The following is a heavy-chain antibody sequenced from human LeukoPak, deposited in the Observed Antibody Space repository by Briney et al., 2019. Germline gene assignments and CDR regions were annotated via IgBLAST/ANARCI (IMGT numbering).Heavy chain of an antibody. CDR2: INPSGGST. J-gene: IGHJ4*02. CDR1: GYTFTSYY. V-gene: IGHV1-46*01. D-gene: IGHD6-13*01. Sequence: ASVKVSCKASGYTFTSYYMHWVRQAPGQGLEWMGIINPSGGSTSYAQKFQGRVTMTRDTSTSTVYMELSSLRSEDTAVYYCARGATIAAAETDFDYWGQGTLVTVSS. CDR3: ARGATIAAAETDFDY.